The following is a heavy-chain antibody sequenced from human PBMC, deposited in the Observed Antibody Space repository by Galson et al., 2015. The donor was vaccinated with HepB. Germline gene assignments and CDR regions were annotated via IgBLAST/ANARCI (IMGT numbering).Heavy chain of an antibody. CDR1: GFSLTSRGVG. J-gene: IGHJ4*02. D-gene: IGHD3-22*01. CDR3: AHRGPYDSSGYHLALDY. Sequence: PALVKPTQTLTLTCTFSGFSLTSRGVGVGWIRQPPGKALEWLALIYWDDDKRYSPSLKSRLTITKDTFKNQVVLRMTNMDPVDTATYYCAHRGPYDSSGYHLALDYWGQGALVTVSS. CDR2: IYWDDDK. V-gene: IGHV2-5*02.